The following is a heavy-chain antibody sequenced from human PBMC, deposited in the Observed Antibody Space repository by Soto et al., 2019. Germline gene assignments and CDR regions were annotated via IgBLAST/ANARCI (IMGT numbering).Heavy chain of an antibody. CDR2: IIPMFDTP. J-gene: IGHJ4*02. D-gene: IGHD2-15*01. Sequence: QVQLVQSGAEVKKPGSSVTVSCKASGGTFSSDSFSWVRQAPGQGLEWMGGIIPMFDTPIYAQKFQDRVTITADESTSTAYMQLSSLRSGDTAVYYCARSGGLDRDFNYWGQGSLVTVSS. CDR1: GGTFSSDS. CDR3: ARSGGLDRDFNY. V-gene: IGHV1-69*12.